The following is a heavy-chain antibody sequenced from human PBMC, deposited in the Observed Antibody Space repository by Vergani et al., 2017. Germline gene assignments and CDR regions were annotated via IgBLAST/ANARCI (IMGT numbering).Heavy chain of an antibody. Sequence: QVRLEESGPGLVKPPETLSLACTVSGGSISSYYWSWIRQPPGKGLEWIGYIYDSGDTKYNPSLKSRVTMSLDTSKNQFSLNLYSVTAADTAVYYCARLPRGLRGMSLEYWGEGTLVTVSS. CDR1: GGSISSYY. D-gene: IGHD3-10*01. CDR3: ARLPRGLRGMSLEY. CDR2: IYDSGDT. V-gene: IGHV4-59*01. J-gene: IGHJ4*02.